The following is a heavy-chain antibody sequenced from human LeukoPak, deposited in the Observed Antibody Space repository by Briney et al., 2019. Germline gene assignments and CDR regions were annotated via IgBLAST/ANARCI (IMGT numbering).Heavy chain of an antibody. CDR3: ARDLGTTFPDY. CDR2: INANGNT. Sequence: ASVKVSCKASGYNFIASALHWVRQAPGQRLEWMGWINANGNTKYSEKFQGRVTITRDTSTSTVYMELSSLRSEDTAVYYCARDLGTTFPDYWGQGTLVTVSS. CDR1: GYNFIASA. J-gene: IGHJ4*02. V-gene: IGHV1-3*01. D-gene: IGHD3-16*01.